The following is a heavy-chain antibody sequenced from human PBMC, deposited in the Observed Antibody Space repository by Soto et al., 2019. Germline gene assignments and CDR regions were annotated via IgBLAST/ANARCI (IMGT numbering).Heavy chain of an antibody. CDR1: GFTFPEYG. J-gene: IGHJ6*02. CDR3: VSHAGYDREHPFYYYYAMDV. Sequence: GGSLRLSCTTSGFTFPEYGMSWFRQAPGKGLEWVGFIRSKPYGGTPESAASVRGRFIISRDDSKSIVYLQMNTLKAEDTAVYYCVSHAGYDREHPFYYYYAMDVWGQGTTVTVSS. V-gene: IGHV3-49*03. CDR2: IRSKPYGGTP. D-gene: IGHD5-12*01.